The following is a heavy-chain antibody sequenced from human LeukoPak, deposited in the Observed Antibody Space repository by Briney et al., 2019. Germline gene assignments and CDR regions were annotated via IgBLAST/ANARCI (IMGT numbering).Heavy chain of an antibody. D-gene: IGHD1-1*01. CDR1: GGSFSGYF. CDR3: ARDSLRGTLEPGGFDP. Sequence: SETLSLTCAVYGGSFSGYFWSWIRQPPGKGLEWIGEINHSGSTNYNPSLESRVSISIDTSKNQSSLELSSVTAADTAVYYRARDSLRGTLEPGGFDPWGQGTLVTVSS. CDR2: INHSGST. J-gene: IGHJ5*02. V-gene: IGHV4-34*01.